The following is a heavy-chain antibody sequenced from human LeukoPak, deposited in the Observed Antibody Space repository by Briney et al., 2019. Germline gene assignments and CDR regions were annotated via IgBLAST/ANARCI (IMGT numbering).Heavy chain of an antibody. CDR3: GTDMGKGY. D-gene: IGHD7-27*01. V-gene: IGHV3-74*01. J-gene: IGHJ4*02. Sequence: GGSLRLSCAVSGFTFSSYWMHWVRQAPGKGLVWVSRINSDGSSTNYADSVKGRFTISRDNAKNTLYLQMNSLRAEDAAVYYCGTDMGKGYWGQGTPLTVAS. CDR1: GFTFSSYW. CDR2: INSDGSST.